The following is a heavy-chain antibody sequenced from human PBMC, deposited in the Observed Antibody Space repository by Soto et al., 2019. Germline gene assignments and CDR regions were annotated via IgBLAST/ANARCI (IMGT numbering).Heavy chain of an antibody. J-gene: IGHJ4*02. D-gene: IGHD5-12*01. Sequence: PSETLSLTCTVSGGSISSSSYYWGWIRQPPGKGLEWIGSIYYSGSTYYNPSLKSRVTISVDTSKNQFSLKLSSVTAADTAVYYCASYSGYEGFYYFDYWGQGTLVTVSS. V-gene: IGHV4-39*07. CDR1: GGSISSSSYY. CDR2: IYYSGST. CDR3: ASYSGYEGFYYFDY.